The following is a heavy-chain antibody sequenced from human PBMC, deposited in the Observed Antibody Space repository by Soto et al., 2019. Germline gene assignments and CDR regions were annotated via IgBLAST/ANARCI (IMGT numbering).Heavy chain of an antibody. V-gene: IGHV4-4*02. CDR2: IYHSGST. J-gene: IGHJ4*02. CDR1: GGSISSSNW. D-gene: IGHD2-2*01. CDR3: ARVDCISTSCYSPYFDY. Sequence: SETLSLTCAVSGGSISSSNWWSWVRQPPGKGLEWIGEIYHSGSTNYDPSLKSRVTMSVDKSKNQFSLKLSSVTAADTAVYYCARVDCISTSCYSPYFDYWGQGTLVTVSS.